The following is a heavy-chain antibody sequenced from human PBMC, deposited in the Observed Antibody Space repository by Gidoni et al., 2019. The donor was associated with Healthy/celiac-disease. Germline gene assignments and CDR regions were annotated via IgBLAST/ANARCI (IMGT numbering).Heavy chain of an antibody. V-gene: IGHV3-23*04. CDR2: ISGSGGST. CDR1: GFTFSSYA. J-gene: IGHJ5*02. CDR3: AKCAGLLWFGELLDWFDP. Sequence: EVQLVESGGGLVQPGGSLRLSCAASGFTFSSYAMSGVRQAPGKGLEWVSAISGSGGSTYYADSVKGRFTISRDNSKNTLYLQMNSLRAEDTAVYYCAKCAGLLWFGELLDWFDPWGQGTLVTVSS. D-gene: IGHD3-10*01.